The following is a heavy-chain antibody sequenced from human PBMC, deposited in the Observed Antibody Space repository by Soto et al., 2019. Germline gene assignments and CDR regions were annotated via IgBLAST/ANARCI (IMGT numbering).Heavy chain of an antibody. CDR1: GGSVSSGSYY. D-gene: IGHD3-3*01. J-gene: IGHJ3*02. CDR3: ARTRDFWSGNDAFDI. CDR2: MYYSGST. V-gene: IGHV4-61*01. Sequence: SETLSLTCTVSGGSVSSGSYYWSWIRQPPGKGLEWIGYMYYSGSTNYNPSLKGRVTISPDTSKNQFSLKLSSVTAADTAVYFCARTRDFWSGNDAFDIWGQGTMVTVSS.